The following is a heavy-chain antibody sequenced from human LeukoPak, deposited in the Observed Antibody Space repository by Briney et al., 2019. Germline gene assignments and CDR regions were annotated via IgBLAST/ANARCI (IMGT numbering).Heavy chain of an antibody. CDR1: GFTFDDYA. J-gene: IGHJ4*02. Sequence: GRSLRLSCAASGFTFDDYAMLWVRQAPGKGLEWVSGLSWNSASIGYADSVNGRFTISRDNAKNSLYLQMNSLRPEDSAFYYCARSRIAANGEYDYWGQGTLLTVSS. V-gene: IGHV3-9*01. CDR3: ARSRIAANGEYDY. D-gene: IGHD6-6*01. CDR2: LSWNSASI.